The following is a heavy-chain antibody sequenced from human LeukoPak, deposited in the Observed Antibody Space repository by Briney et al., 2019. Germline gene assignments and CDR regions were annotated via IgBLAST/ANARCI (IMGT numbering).Heavy chain of an antibody. Sequence: PGGALRLSCSASGFSFSDYDMNWVRQAAGKGLEWVSAISGRSSHVYYGESVKGRFTISSDNAKNSLYLQLDSLGVEDTAVYYCGRAFPPLRTSSAGDLWGQGTLVTVSS. J-gene: IGHJ1*01. CDR1: GFSFSDYD. CDR2: ISGRSSHV. D-gene: IGHD3-16*01. CDR3: GRAFPPLRTSSAGDL. V-gene: IGHV3-21*01.